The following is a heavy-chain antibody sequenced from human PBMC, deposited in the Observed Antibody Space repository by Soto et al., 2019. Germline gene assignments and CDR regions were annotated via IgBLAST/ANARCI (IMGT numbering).Heavy chain of an antibody. CDR1: GCSISSSNYY. D-gene: IGHD5-18*01. J-gene: IGHJ4*02. CDR3: ARGYGRNFDY. CDR2: IYYSGST. V-gene: IGHV4-39*07. Sequence: SETLSLTCTVSGCSISSSNYYWGWIRQPPGKGLEWIGSIYYSGSTYYNPSLKSRVTISIDRSKNQFSLKLSSVTAADTAVYYCARGYGRNFDYWGQGTLVTVSS.